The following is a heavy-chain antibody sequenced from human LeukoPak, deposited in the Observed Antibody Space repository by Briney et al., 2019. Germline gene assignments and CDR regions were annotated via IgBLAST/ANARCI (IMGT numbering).Heavy chain of an antibody. CDR2: ISYDGSNK. CDR1: GFTFSSYG. V-gene: IGHV3-30*18. CDR3: AKDSRDYDFWSGQEDV. Sequence: PGRSLRLSCAASGFTFSSYGMHWVRRAPGKGLEWVAVISYDGSNKYYADSVKGRFTISRDNSKNTLYLQMNSLRAEDMAVYYCAKDSRDYDFWSGQEDVWGQGTTVTVSS. J-gene: IGHJ6*02. D-gene: IGHD3-3*01.